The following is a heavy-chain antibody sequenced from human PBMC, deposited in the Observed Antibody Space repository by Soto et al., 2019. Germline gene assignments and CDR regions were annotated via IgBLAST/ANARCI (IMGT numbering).Heavy chain of an antibody. CDR3: ARGTRITIFGAKASYGTDV. D-gene: IGHD3-3*01. V-gene: IGHV1-69*13. J-gene: IGHJ6*02. Sequence: SVKVSCKASGGTFSSYAISWVRQAPGQGLEWMGGIIPIFGTANYAQKFQGRVTITADESTSTADMELSSLRSEDTAVYYCARGTRITIFGAKASYGTDVWGQGTTVTVSS. CDR1: GGTFSSYA. CDR2: IIPIFGTA.